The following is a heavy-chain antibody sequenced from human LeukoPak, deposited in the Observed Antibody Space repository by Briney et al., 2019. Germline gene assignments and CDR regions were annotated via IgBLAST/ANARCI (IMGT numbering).Heavy chain of an antibody. CDR1: GYTLTELS. D-gene: IGHD6-19*01. Sequence: ASVKVSCNVSGYTLTELSMHWVRQAPGKGLEWMGGFDPEDDETVSVQKFQGRVTMTEDTSTDTAYMELSSLRSDDTAVYYCATWGKGWDPFFDYWGQGTLVIVSS. J-gene: IGHJ4*02. CDR3: ATWGKGWDPFFDY. CDR2: FDPEDDET. V-gene: IGHV1-24*01.